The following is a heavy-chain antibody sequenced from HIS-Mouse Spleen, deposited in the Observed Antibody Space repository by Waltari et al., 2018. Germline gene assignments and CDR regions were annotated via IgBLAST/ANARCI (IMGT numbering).Heavy chain of an antibody. CDR3: AKADSSSWYSDAFDI. D-gene: IGHD6-13*01. Sequence: EVQLVQSGAEVKKPGASLKISCKGSGYRFTSYWIVWVRQMPGKGLEWMGIIYPGDSDTRYSPSFQGQVTISADKSISTAYLQWSSLKASDTAMYYCAKADSSSWYSDAFDIWGQGTMVTVSS. CDR2: IYPGDSDT. J-gene: IGHJ3*02. CDR1: GYRFTSYW. V-gene: IGHV5-51*01.